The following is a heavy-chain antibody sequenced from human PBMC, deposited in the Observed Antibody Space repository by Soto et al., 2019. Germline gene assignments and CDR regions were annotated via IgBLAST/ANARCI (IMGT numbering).Heavy chain of an antibody. CDR3: ARDSGYYYDSSGYYPQDY. Sequence: QVQLVQSGAEVKKPGASVKVSCKASGYTFTSYYMHWVRQAPGQGLEWMGIINPSGGSTSYAQKFQGRVTMTRDTSTSTVYMELSSLRSEDTAVYYCARDSGYYYDSSGYYPQDYWGQGTLVTVSS. D-gene: IGHD3-22*01. CDR2: INPSGGST. V-gene: IGHV1-46*01. CDR1: GYTFTSYY. J-gene: IGHJ4*02.